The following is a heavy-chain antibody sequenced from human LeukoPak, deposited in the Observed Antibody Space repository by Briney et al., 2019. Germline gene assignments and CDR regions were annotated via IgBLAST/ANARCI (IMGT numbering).Heavy chain of an antibody. CDR2: ISGSGDNT. J-gene: IGHJ4*02. V-gene: IGHV3-23*01. CDR3: AKHKETYGASCLDDS. CDR1: GFTFSSYA. D-gene: IGHD4-17*01. Sequence: GGSLRLSCAASGFTFSSYAMSWVRQAPGKGLEWVSVISGSGDNTYYADSVKGRLTISRDNPKNTLYLQMNSLRGEDTAVYYCAKHKETYGASCLDDSGAQEPLVPASS.